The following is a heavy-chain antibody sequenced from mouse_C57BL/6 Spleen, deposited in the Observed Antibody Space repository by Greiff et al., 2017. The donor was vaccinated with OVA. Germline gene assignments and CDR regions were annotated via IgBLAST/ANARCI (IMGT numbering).Heavy chain of an antibody. J-gene: IGHJ4*01. V-gene: IGHV1-4*01. CDR2: INPSSGYT. CDR3: ARKGPFMDY. CDR1: GYTFTSYT. Sequence: VHLVESGAELARPGASVKMSCKASGYTFTSYTMHWVKQRPGQGLEWIGYINPSSGYTKYNQKFKDKATLTADKSSSTAYMQLSSLTSEDSAVYYCARKGPFMDYWGQGTSVTVSS.